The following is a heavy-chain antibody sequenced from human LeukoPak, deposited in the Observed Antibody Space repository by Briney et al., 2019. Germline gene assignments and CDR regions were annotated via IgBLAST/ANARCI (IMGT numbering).Heavy chain of an antibody. CDR1: GGSIGSDYY. Sequence: SQTLSLTCSVSGGSIGSDYYWSWIRQPPGKGLEWIGYIYFTGHTYYSPSLKGRVSVSVDTSKNQFSLKLNSVTAADTAVYYCARVRYYDNSADSWGQGTLVTVSS. CDR3: ARVRYYDNSADS. D-gene: IGHD3-22*01. J-gene: IGHJ4*02. V-gene: IGHV4-30-4*01. CDR2: IYFTGHT.